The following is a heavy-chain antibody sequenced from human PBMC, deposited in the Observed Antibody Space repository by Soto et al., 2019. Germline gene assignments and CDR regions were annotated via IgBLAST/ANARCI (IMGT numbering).Heavy chain of an antibody. J-gene: IGHJ5*02. CDR3: ARDRGDGYTT. Sequence: EVQLVESGGGLIQPGGSLRLSCAVSGFTVRANYMSWVRQAPGKGLEWVSVIYSGGTTYYADSVKGRFIISRDNAKNSLYLQMNSLRAEDTAVYYCARDRGDGYTTWGQGTLVTVSS. CDR1: GFTVRANY. D-gene: IGHD3-10*01. CDR2: IYSGGTT. V-gene: IGHV3-53*01.